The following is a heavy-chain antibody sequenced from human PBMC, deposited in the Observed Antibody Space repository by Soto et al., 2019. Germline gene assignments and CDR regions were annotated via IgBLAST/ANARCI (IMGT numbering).Heavy chain of an antibody. J-gene: IGHJ5*02. CDR2: IIPIFGTA. CDR3: ARGRVAAAGGGPLDDP. CDR1: GGTFSSYA. V-gene: IGHV1-69*01. Sequence: QVQLVQSGAEVKKPGSSVKVSSKASGGTFSSYAITWVRQPPGQGLEWMGGIIPIFGTANYAQKFQGRVTITADESTSTAYMELSSLRSEDTAVYYCARGRVAAAGGGPLDDPWGQGTLVTVSS. D-gene: IGHD6-13*01.